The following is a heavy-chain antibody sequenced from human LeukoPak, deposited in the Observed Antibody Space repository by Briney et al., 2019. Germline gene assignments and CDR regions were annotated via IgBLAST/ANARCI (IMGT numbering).Heavy chain of an antibody. D-gene: IGHD4-17*01. Sequence: SETLSLTCAVYGGSFSGYYWTWIRQRPGKGLEWIGEINHSGSTNYNPSLKSRVSISHDTSKNQVSLKLSSVTAADTAVYYCARGFCGDYVMFDPWGQGTLVTVSS. CDR2: INHSGST. CDR3: ARGFCGDYVMFDP. J-gene: IGHJ5*02. CDR1: GGSFSGYY. V-gene: IGHV4-34*01.